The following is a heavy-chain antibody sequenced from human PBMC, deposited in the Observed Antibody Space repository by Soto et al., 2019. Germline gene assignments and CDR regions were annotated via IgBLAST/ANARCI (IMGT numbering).Heavy chain of an antibody. CDR3: AKSLSSYYDFWSGYPVDS. CDR1: GFTFSSYG. J-gene: IGHJ4*02. CDR2: ISYDGSNK. D-gene: IGHD3-3*01. Sequence: LRLSCAASGFTFSSYGMHWVRQAPGKGLEWVAVISYDGSNKYYADSVKGRFTISRDNSKNTLYLQMNSLRAEDTAVYYCAKSLSSYYDFWSGYPVDSWGQGTLVTVSS. V-gene: IGHV3-30*18.